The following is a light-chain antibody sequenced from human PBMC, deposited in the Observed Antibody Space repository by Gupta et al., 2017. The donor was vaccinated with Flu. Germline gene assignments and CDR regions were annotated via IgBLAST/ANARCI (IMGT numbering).Light chain of an antibody. CDR3: QQYYSYPPT. CDR2: AAS. V-gene: IGKV1-8*01. J-gene: IGKJ3*01. CDR1: QGSSSY. Sequence: PSSSSASTGARFTITCRSSQGSSSYLAWYQQKPGKAPKLLIYAASTLQSGVPSRFSGSGSGTDFTLTISCLQSEDFATYYCQQYYSYPPTFGPGTKVDIK.